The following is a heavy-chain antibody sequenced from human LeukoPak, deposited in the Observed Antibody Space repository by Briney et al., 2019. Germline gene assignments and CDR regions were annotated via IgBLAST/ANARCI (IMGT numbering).Heavy chain of an antibody. Sequence: PGGSLRLSCAASGFTFSSYWMHWVRQAPGKGLVWVSRINVDGRTTSYVDSVKGRFTISRDNAKNTLYLQMNSLRAEDTAVYYCAGDSTPYYDSSGYYLDYWGQGALVTVSS. V-gene: IGHV3-74*01. CDR1: GFTFSSYW. CDR3: AGDSTPYYDSSGYYLDY. J-gene: IGHJ4*02. CDR2: INVDGRTT. D-gene: IGHD3-22*01.